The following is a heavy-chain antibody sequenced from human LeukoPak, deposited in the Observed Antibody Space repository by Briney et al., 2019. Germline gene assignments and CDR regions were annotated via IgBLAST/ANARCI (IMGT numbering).Heavy chain of an antibody. CDR3: ARTRGTYFDN. Sequence: KPSETLSLTCTVSGDSISSGSYSWSWIRQPAGKGLEWLGRFSLSGNTNYNPSLKSRVTISVDTSKNQLSLKLTSMTAADTALYFCARTRGTYFDNWGQGTLVTVSS. D-gene: IGHD3-16*01. CDR1: GDSISSGSYS. CDR2: FSLSGNT. J-gene: IGHJ4*02. V-gene: IGHV4-61*02.